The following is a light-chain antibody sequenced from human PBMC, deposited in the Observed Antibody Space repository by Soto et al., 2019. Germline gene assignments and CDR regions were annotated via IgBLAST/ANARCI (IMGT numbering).Light chain of an antibody. V-gene: IGLV2-14*03. CDR2: DVS. Sequence: QSVLTQPASVSGSPGRSIPISCTGPSSDVGGYNYVSWYQHHPGKAPKLMIYDVSNRPSGVSNRFSGSKSGNTASLTISGLQPEDEADYYCSSNTTSNTRQIVLGTGTQLTVL. J-gene: IGLJ1*01. CDR3: SSNTTSNTRQIV. CDR1: SSDVGGYNY.